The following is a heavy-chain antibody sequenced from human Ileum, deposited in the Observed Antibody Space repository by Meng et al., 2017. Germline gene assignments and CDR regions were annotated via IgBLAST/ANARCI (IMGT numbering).Heavy chain of an antibody. CDR3: ARCFYDSSAYYPGT. CDR1: GYSISSGYY. CDR2: MYHSGRI. J-gene: IGHJ5*02. Sequence: SETLSLTCAVSGYSISSGYYWAWNRQPPGKGPEGIGSMYHSGRIDYNPSLQSRVTFSVDTSTNEFSLKLSSVTAADTAVYYCARCFYDSSAYYPGTWGQGTLVTVSS. D-gene: IGHD3-22*01. V-gene: IGHV4-38-2*01.